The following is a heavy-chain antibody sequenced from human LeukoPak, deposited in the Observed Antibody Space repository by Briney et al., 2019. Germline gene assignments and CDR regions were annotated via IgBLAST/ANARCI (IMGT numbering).Heavy chain of an antibody. V-gene: IGHV1-3*01. CDR1: GNALITYA. J-gene: IGHJ3*02. Sequence: ASVKVSCKASGNALITYAMYWVRQAPGQRLEWMGWINDGDGDTRYSQRFQGRVTMTRDTSARTAYMELSSLRSEDTAVYYCASDAFDIWGQGTVVTVSS. CDR3: ASDAFDI. CDR2: INDGDGDT.